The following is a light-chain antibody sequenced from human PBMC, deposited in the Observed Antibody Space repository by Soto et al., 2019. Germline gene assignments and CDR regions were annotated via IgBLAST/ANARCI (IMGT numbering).Light chain of an antibody. J-gene: IGKJ1*01. CDR1: ESISNW. CDR3: QEYKSFTWT. Sequence: DIEITQSPPSLSAFVGDRVTLTCRASESISNWLAWYQQKPGMAPKLLISRASRLETGVPSRFSGSGSGTDFTLTISSLQPDDFATYYCQEYKSFTWTFGQGTKVE. CDR2: RAS. V-gene: IGKV1-5*01.